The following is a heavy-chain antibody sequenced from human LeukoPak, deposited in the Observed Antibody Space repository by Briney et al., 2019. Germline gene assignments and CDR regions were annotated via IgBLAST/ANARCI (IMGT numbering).Heavy chain of an antibody. CDR3: ARGPGGRQRRILWFGALLSWFDP. Sequence: ASVKVSCNTSGYSFTSYDINWVRQAPGQGLEWMGWVNPKSGNTGYKQKFQARVTITRDTSISAAYMELSSLTSDDTAVYYCARGPGGRQRRILWFGALLSWFDPWGQGTLVTVSS. D-gene: IGHD3-10*01. CDR1: GYSFTSYD. V-gene: IGHV1-8*03. J-gene: IGHJ5*02. CDR2: VNPKSGNT.